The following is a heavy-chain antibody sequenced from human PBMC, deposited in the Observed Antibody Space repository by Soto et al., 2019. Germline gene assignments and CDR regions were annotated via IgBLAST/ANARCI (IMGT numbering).Heavy chain of an antibody. CDR2: IKSKVDGGTT. V-gene: IGHV3-15*02. CDR3: TTDAARYSDGSAYYSGRDFDY. CDR1: GFTVINAW. D-gene: IGHD3-22*01. J-gene: IGHJ4*02. Sequence: DVQLVESGGALVKPGGSLRLSCVASGFTVINAWVTWVRQALGKGLEWVGGIKSKVDGGTTDYAAPVIGRFTISRDESKHTVSLQMNSLKTEYTADSYCTTDAARYSDGSAYYSGRDFDYWGQGTLVTVSS.